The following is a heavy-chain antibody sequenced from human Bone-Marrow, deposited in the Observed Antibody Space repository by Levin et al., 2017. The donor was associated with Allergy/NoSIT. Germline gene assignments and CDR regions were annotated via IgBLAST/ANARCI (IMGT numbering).Heavy chain of an antibody. CDR1: GFMFSNYW. Sequence: GGSLRLSCAASGFMFSNYWMTWVRQAPGKGLEWVANINQDESVKYFADSVKGRFTISRDNAKNSLDLQMNSLRDEDTAVYYCARDSGRALTSIDYWGQGTLVTVSS. J-gene: IGHJ4*02. V-gene: IGHV3-7*01. D-gene: IGHD3-10*01. CDR2: INQDESVK. CDR3: ARDSGRALTSIDY.